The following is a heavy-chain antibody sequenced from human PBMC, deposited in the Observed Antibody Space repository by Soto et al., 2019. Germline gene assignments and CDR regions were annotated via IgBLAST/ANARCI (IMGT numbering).Heavy chain of an antibody. CDR3: AKDREYNSYFDS. CDR1: GFTFSTDA. D-gene: IGHD1-1*01. CDR2: ISGSGYSI. V-gene: IGHV3-23*01. Sequence: EVQLLESGGGLVQPGGSLRLSCAASGFTFSTDAMTWVRQAPGKGLEWVSEISGSGYSIYYADSVKGRFTISRDNDKNMLYLRMDSLRAEDTALYYWAKDREYNSYFDSWGHGTLVTVSS. J-gene: IGHJ4*01.